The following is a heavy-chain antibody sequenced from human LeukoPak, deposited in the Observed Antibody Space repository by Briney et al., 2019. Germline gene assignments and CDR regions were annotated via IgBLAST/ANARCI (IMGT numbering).Heavy chain of an antibody. V-gene: IGHV3-74*01. D-gene: IGHD4-23*01. CDR3: AKGARGVTPVYYSDY. CDR2: INSDGTNT. CDR1: GFTFSSHW. J-gene: IGHJ4*02. Sequence: GGSLRLSCAASGFTFSSHWMHWVRQAPGKGLVWVSHINSDGTNTNSADSVKGRFTLSRDNSKNTLYLQMNSLRAGDTAVYYCAKGARGVTPVYYSDYWGQGILVTVSS.